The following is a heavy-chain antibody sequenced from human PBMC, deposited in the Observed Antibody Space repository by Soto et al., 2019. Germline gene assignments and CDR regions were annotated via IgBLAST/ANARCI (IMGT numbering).Heavy chain of an antibody. D-gene: IGHD6-13*01. CDR3: ARGQQLVFNYYYYYGMDV. V-gene: IGHV1-8*01. CDR1: GYTFTSYD. Sequence: AASVKVSCKASGYTFTSYDINWVRQATGQGLEWMGWMNPNSGNTGYAQKFQGRVTMTRNTSISTAYMELSSLRSEDTAVYYCARGQQLVFNYYYYYGMDVWGQGTTVTVSS. J-gene: IGHJ6*02. CDR2: MNPNSGNT.